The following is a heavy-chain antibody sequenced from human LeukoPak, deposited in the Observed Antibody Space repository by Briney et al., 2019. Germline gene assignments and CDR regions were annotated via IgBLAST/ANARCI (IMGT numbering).Heavy chain of an antibody. V-gene: IGHV3-20*04. CDR3: ARDRSATWYALDD. J-gene: IGHJ4*02. Sequence: PGGSLRLSCSGSGFKLEDFGMNWVRQAPGKGLEWVAGIGWDGGGTSYADSVRGRFSISRDNAKKSVYLQMSTLRAGDTALYYCARDRSATWYALDDWGQGTLVTVS. CDR2: IGWDGGGT. CDR1: GFKLEDFG. D-gene: IGHD2-2*01.